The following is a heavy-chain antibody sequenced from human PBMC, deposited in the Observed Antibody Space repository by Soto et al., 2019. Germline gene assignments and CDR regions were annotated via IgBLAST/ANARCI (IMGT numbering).Heavy chain of an antibody. D-gene: IGHD6-6*01. CDR2: ISYDGSNK. CDR3: ARGPFSSSFVSAFDI. J-gene: IGHJ3*02. Sequence: GGSLRLSCAASGFTFSSYAMHWVRQAPGKGLEWVAVISYDGSNKYYADSVKGRFTISRDNSKNTLYLQMNSLRAEDTAVYYCARGPFSSSFVSAFDIWGQGTMVTVSS. V-gene: IGHV3-30-3*01. CDR1: GFTFSSYA.